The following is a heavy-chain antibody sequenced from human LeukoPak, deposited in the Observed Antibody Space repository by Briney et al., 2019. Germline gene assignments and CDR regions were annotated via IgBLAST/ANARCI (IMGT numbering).Heavy chain of an antibody. CDR3: ARGHLYDYVWGTRAGDAFDI. D-gene: IGHD3-16*01. Sequence: ASVKVSCKASGYTFTSYYMHWVRQAPGQGLEWMGIINPSGGSTSYAQKFQGRVTMTRDTSTSTVYMELSSLRSEDTAVYYCARGHLYDYVWGTRAGDAFDIWGQGTMVTVSS. J-gene: IGHJ3*02. V-gene: IGHV1-46*03. CDR2: INPSGGST. CDR1: GYTFTSYY.